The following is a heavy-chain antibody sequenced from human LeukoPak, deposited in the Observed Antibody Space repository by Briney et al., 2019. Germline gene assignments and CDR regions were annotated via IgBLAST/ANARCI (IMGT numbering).Heavy chain of an antibody. D-gene: IGHD4-11*01. V-gene: IGHV3-7*01. CDR2: IKQDGSEA. Sequence: PGGSLRLSCAASGFPFSSYWLSWVRQAPGKGLEWVASIKQDGSEANYVDSVKGRFTISRDNAKNSLYLHMSSLRAEGTAVYYCARGPSKTLTTYWGQGTLVTVSS. J-gene: IGHJ4*02. CDR3: ARGPSKTLTTY. CDR1: GFPFSSYW.